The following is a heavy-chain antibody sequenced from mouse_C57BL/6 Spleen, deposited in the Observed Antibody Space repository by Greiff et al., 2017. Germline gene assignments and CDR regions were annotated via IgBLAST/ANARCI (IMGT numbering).Heavy chain of an antibody. D-gene: IGHD1-1*01. J-gene: IGHJ3*01. CDR3: ARCGLLREAWFAY. CDR1: GYSITSDY. V-gene: IGHV3-8*01. CDR2: ISYSGST. Sequence: EVKLMESGPGLAKPSQTLSLTCSVTGYSITSDYWNWIRKFPGNKLEYMGYISYSGSTYYNPSLKSRISITRDTSKNQYYLQLNSVTTADTATYYCARCGLLREAWFAYWGQGTLVTVSA.